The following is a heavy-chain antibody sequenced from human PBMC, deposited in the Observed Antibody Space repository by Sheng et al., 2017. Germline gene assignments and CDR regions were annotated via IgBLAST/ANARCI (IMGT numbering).Heavy chain of an antibody. J-gene: IGHJ4*02. CDR2: ISSSSAYI. CDR3: ARDRGSYSFDY. V-gene: IGHV3-21*01. Sequence: EVQLVESGGGLVKAVGSLRLSCAASGFTFTLFNIHWVRQAPGKGLEWVSSISSSSAYIYYADSIKGRFTISRDNDKNSVYLQMASLRVEDTAVYYCARDRGSYSFDYWGQGMVVTGLL. CDR1: GFTFTLFN. D-gene: IGHD3-16*01.